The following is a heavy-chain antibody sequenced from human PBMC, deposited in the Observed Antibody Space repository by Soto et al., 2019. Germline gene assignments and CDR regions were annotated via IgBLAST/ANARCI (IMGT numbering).Heavy chain of an antibody. J-gene: IGHJ5*02. D-gene: IGHD3-3*01. CDR2: VNHSGEA. V-gene: IGHV4-34*01. Sequence: PSETLSLTCGVYGGSFRNYYWIWVRQPPGKGLEWIGEVNHSGEATYNPSLQSRITISLDTSNNQFSLKMTSVTAADTAMYFWTRAERFPRSWFDPWGQGTQVTVPS. CDR1: GGSFRNYY. CDR3: TRAERFPRSWFDP.